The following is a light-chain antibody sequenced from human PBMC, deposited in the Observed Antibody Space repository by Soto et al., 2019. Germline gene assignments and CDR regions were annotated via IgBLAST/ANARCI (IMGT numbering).Light chain of an antibody. CDR2: KAS. CDR3: QHYNSYSGA. V-gene: IGKV1-5*03. Sequence: DIQMTQSPSTLSGSVGDRVTITCRASQTISSWLAWYQQKPGKAPKLLIYKASTLKSGVPSRFRGSGSGTEFTLTISSPEPDDFATYFCQHYNSYSGAFGQGTKV. J-gene: IGKJ1*01. CDR1: QTISSW.